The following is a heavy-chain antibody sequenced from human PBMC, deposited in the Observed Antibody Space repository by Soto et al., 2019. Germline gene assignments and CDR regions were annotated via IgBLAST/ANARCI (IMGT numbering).Heavy chain of an antibody. V-gene: IGHV1-18*01. CDR2: ISAYNGNT. J-gene: IGHJ6*03. CDR1: GGTFSSYA. CDR3: ARYGYCSGGSGCYYYYMDV. Sequence: ASVKVSCKASGGTFSSYAISWVRQAPGQGLEWMGWISAYNGNTNYAQKLQGRVTMTTDTSTSTAYMELRSLRSDDTAVYYCARYGYCSGGSGCYYYYMDVWGKGTTVTVSS. D-gene: IGHD2-15*01.